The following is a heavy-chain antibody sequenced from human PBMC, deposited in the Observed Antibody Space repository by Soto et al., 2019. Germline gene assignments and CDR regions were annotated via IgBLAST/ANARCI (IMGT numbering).Heavy chain of an antibody. V-gene: IGHV4-30-4*01. Sequence: QVQLQESGPGLVKPSQTLSLTCTVSGGSISSGDYYWSWIRQPPGKGLEWIGYIYYSGSTYYNPSLKSRGTVSVDTSKNPFSLKLRSVTAAVTAVYYCARVAAAASAFDIWGQGTMVTVSS. D-gene: IGHD2-15*01. CDR3: ARVAAAASAFDI. CDR2: IYYSGST. J-gene: IGHJ3*02. CDR1: GGSISSGDYY.